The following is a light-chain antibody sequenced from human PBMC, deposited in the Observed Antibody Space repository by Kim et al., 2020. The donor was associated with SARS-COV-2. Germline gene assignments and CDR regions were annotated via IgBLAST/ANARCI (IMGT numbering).Light chain of an antibody. V-gene: IGLV2-14*03. J-gene: IGLJ3*02. CDR3: LSYTGSNTLWV. CDR2: GVT. Sequence: QSALTQPASVSGSPGQSITISCTGSSSDVGRYNYISWYQQHPGKVPKLIIYGVTSRPSGISNRFSGSKSGNTASLTISGLQADDEADYYCLSYTGSNTLWVFGGGTQLTVL. CDR1: SSDVGRYNY.